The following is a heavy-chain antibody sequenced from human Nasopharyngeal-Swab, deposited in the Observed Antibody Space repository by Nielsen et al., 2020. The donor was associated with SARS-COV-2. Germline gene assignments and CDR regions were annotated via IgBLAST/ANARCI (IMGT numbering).Heavy chain of an antibody. CDR3: ARMPYCSGGSCYSMSFDF. J-gene: IGHJ4*02. CDR1: GGSITNRSYY. D-gene: IGHD2-15*01. V-gene: IGHV4-39*01. CDR2: MFYTGTT. Sequence: SETLSLTCTVSGGSITNRSYYWAWIRQPPGKGLECIGNMFYTGTTFYNPSLKSRVTISVDTSKNQFSLSLSSVTAADTGVYYCARMPYCSGGSCYSMSFDFWGQGTLVAVSS.